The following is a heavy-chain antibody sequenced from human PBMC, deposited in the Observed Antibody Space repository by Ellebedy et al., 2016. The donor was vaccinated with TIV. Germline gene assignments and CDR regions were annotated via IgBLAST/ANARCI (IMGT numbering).Heavy chain of an antibody. D-gene: IGHD3-10*01. CDR1: GGSISSGDYY. Sequence: ETLSLTCTVSGGSISSGDYYWSWVRQAPGKGLEWVANIKQDGSEKYYVDSVKGRFTISRDNAKNSLYLQMNSLRAEDTAVYYCARDYGSGSYYYFDYWGQGTLVTVSS. CDR2: IKQDGSEK. CDR3: ARDYGSGSYYYFDY. V-gene: IGHV3-7*01. J-gene: IGHJ4*02.